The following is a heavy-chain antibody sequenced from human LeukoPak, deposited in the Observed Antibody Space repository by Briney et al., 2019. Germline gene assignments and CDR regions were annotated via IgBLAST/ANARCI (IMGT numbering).Heavy chain of an antibody. J-gene: IGHJ4*02. D-gene: IGHD3-10*01. CDR2: INTNTGNP. V-gene: IGHV7-4-1*02. Sequence: ASVKVSCKASGYTFTSYGISWVRQAPGQGLEWMGWINTNTGNPTYAQGFTGRFVFSLDTSVSTAYLQISSLKAEDTAVYYCARDARLLWFGELSLGYWGQGTLVTVSS. CDR1: GYTFTSYG. CDR3: ARDARLLWFGELSLGY.